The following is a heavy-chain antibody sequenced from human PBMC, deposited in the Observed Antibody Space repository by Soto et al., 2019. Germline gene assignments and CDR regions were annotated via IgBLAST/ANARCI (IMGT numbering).Heavy chain of an antibody. CDR3: ARGGIVLVPAAYNWFDA. D-gene: IGHD2-2*01. J-gene: IGHJ5*02. V-gene: IGHV1-69*12. CDR2: IIPIFGTA. CDR1: GGTFSNYA. Sequence: QVQLVQSGAEVKKPGSSVKVSCKASGGTFSNYAISWVRQAPGQGLEWMGGIIPIFGTANYAQKFQGRVTITADEFTSTAYMELSSLRSEDTAVYYCARGGIVLVPAAYNWFDAWGQGTLVTVSS.